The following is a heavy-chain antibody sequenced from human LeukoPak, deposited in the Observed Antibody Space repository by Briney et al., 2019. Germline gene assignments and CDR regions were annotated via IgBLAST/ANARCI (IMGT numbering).Heavy chain of an antibody. CDR3: ARNGFLERSPSFYYYYYMDV. D-gene: IGHD3-3*01. CDR1: GGSISSGGYS. V-gene: IGHV4-30-2*02. J-gene: IGHJ6*03. CDR2: IYHSGST. Sequence: SQTLSLTCAVSGGSISSGGYSWSWIRQPPGKGLEWIGYIYHSGSTYYNPSLKSRVTISVDTSKNQFSLKLSSVTAADTAVYYCARNGFLERSPSFYYYYYMDVWGKGTTVTVSS.